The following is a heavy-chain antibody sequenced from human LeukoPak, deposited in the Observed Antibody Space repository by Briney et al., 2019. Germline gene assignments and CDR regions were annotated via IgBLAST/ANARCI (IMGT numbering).Heavy chain of an antibody. CDR2: ISAYNGNT. D-gene: IGHD6-13*01. V-gene: IGHV1-18*01. CDR3: ARVDGIAAESRGPYFDY. Sequence: GASVNVSCKASGYTFTSYGISWVRQAPGQGLEWMGWISAYNGNTNYAQKLQGRVTMTTDTSTSTVYMELRSLRSDDTAVYYCARVDGIAAESRGPYFDYWGQGTLVTVSS. CDR1: GYTFTSYG. J-gene: IGHJ4*02.